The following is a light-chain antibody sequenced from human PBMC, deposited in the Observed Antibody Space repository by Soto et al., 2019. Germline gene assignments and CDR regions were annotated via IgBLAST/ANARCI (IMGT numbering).Light chain of an antibody. CDR2: AAS. Sequence: DIQMTQSPSYLSASVGDRVTISCRASQSISSYLNWYQQKPGKAPKLLIYAASSLQSGVPSRFSGSGSGTDFTLTISSLQPEDFATYYCQQSFSTPRTFSQGAKVDFK. J-gene: IGKJ1*01. CDR3: QQSFSTPRT. CDR1: QSISSY. V-gene: IGKV1-39*01.